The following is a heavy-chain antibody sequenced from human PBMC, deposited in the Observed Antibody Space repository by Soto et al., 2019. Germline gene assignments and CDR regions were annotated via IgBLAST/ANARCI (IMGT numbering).Heavy chain of an antibody. CDR1: GGSISSYY. J-gene: IGHJ4*02. V-gene: IGHV4-59*08. CDR2: IYYSGST. CDR3: ARYYDSSGLLDY. D-gene: IGHD3-22*01. Sequence: LETLSLTCTVSGGSISSYYWSWIRQPPGKGLEWIGYIYYSGSTNYNPSLKSRVTISVDTSKNQFSLKLSSVTAADTAVYYCARYYDSSGLLDYWGQGTPVIVS.